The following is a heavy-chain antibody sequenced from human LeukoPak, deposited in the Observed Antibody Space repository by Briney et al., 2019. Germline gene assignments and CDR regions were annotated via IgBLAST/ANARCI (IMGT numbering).Heavy chain of an antibody. D-gene: IGHD5-18*01. J-gene: IGHJ3*02. V-gene: IGHV3-30*18. CDR3: AKNSYGYVGAFDI. CDR2: ISYDGSNK. CDR1: GFTFSSYG. Sequence: GGSLRLSCAASGFTFSSYGMHWVRQAPGKGLEWVAVISYDGSNKYYADSVKGRFTISRDNSKNTLYLQMNSLRAEDTAVYYCAKNSYGYVGAFDIWGQGTMVTVSS.